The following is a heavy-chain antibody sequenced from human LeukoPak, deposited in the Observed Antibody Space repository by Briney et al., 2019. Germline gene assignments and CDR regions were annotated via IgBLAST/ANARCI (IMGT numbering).Heavy chain of an antibody. CDR1: GYTFTGYY. CDR3: ARVMELLWFGEEGPDY. D-gene: IGHD3-10*01. V-gene: IGHV1-2*02. CDR2: INPNSGGT. J-gene: IGHJ4*02. Sequence: ASVKVSCKASGYTFTGYYMHWVRQAPGQGLEWMGWINPNSGGTNYAQKFQGRVTMTRDTSISTAYMELSRLRSGDTAVYYCARVMELLWFGEEGPDYWGQGTLVTVSS.